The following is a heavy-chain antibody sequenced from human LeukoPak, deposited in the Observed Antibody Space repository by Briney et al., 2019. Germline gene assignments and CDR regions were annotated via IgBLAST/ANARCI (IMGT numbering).Heavy chain of an antibody. CDR1: GFTFSSYA. CDR3: AREVSEGFDF. D-gene: IGHD3-22*01. V-gene: IGHV3-23*01. J-gene: IGHJ4*02. CDR2: ISGSGRST. Sequence: GGSLRLSCAASGFTFSSYAMSWVRQAPGKGLEWVSAISGSGRSTYYADSVKGRFTISRDNSKNTLYLQMNSLRAEDTALYYCAREVSEGFDFWGQGTLVTVSS.